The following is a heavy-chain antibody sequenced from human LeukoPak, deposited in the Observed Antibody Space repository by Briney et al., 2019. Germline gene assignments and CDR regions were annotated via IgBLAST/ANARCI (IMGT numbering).Heavy chain of an antibody. CDR3: AKDRPASHGSGSFGDY. J-gene: IGHJ4*02. V-gene: IGHV3-23*01. Sequence: PGGSLRLSCAASGFTFSSYGMSWVRQAPGKGLEWVSAISGSGTGTYHADSVKGRFTISRDNSKSTIYLQMNSLRAEDTAVYYCAKDRPASHGSGSFGDYWGQGTLVTVST. D-gene: IGHD3-10*01. CDR1: GFTFSSYG. CDR2: ISGSGTGT.